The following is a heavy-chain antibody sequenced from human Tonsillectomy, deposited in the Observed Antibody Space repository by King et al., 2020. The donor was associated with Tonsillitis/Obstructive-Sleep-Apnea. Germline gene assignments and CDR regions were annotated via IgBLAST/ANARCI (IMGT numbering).Heavy chain of an antibody. V-gene: IGHV4-34*01. D-gene: IGHD7-27*01. CDR3: AGQNLWGYYFDY. CDR2: INHSGST. J-gene: IGHJ4*02. CDR1: GGSFSGYN. Sequence: VQLQQWGAGLLKPSETLSLTCAVYGGSFSGYNWTWIRQPPGKGLEWIWEINHSGSTTYDPSLKSRVTISLETSKNQFSLKLSSVTAADTAVYYCAGQNLWGYYFDYWGQGTPVTVSS.